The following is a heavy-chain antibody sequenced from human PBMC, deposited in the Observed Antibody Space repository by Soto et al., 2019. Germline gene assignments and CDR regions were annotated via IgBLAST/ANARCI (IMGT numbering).Heavy chain of an antibody. V-gene: IGHV3-48*01. J-gene: IGHJ6*03. Sequence: GGSLRLSCAASGFTFSSYSMNWVRQAPGKGLEWVSYISSSSSTIYYADSVKGRFTISRDNAKNSLYLQMNSLRAEDTAVYYCARGREGILTGYYYYYMDVWGKGTTVTAP. CDR2: ISSSSSTI. CDR1: GFTFSSYS. D-gene: IGHD3-9*01. CDR3: ARGREGILTGYYYYYMDV.